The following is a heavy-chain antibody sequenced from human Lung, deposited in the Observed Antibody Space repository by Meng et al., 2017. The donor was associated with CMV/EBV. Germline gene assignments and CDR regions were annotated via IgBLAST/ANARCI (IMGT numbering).Heavy chain of an antibody. CDR1: GGAVSDGNYH. V-gene: IGHV4-61*01. Sequence: SXTLSLXCIVSGGAVSDGNYHWNWVRQPPGKGLEWIGQTWSGRGTYYSPSLESRLTISVDTSKNQFSLHLNSVTAADTAIYYCATLIAGYGGRGSWGQGTLVTVSS. CDR3: ATLIAGYGGRGS. J-gene: IGHJ4*02. D-gene: IGHD5-12*01. CDR2: TWSGRGT.